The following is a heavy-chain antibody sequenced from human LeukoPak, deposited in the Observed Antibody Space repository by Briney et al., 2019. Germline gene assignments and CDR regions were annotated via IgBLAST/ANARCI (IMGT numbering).Heavy chain of an antibody. CDR1: GGSISSGGFY. V-gene: IGHV4-30-4*01. J-gene: IGHJ4*02. D-gene: IGHD5-12*01. CDR2: IYYSGST. Sequence: SQTLSLTCTVSGGSISSGGFYWTWIRQPPGKGLEWIGYIYYSGSTYYNPSLKSRVTISVDKSRNQFSLTLSSVTAADTAVYYCARHSRDYDSEFGYWGQGTLVTVSS. CDR3: ARHSRDYDSEFGY.